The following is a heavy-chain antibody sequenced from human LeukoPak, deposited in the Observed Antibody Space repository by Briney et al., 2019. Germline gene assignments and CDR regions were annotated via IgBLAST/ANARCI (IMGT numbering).Heavy chain of an antibody. D-gene: IGHD3-3*01. CDR1: GYTFTSYD. Sequence: ASVKVSCKASGYTFTSYDINWVRQAPGQGLEWMGWMNPNSGNTGYARKLQGRVTMTRNTSISTAYMELSSLRSEDTAVYYCARGLSLRFLEWLPHQFDYWGQGTLVTVSS. J-gene: IGHJ4*02. V-gene: IGHV1-8*01. CDR2: MNPNSGNT. CDR3: ARGLSLRFLEWLPHQFDY.